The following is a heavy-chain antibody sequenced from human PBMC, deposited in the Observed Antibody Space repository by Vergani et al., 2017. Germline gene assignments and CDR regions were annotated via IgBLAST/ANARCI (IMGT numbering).Heavy chain of an antibody. V-gene: IGHV1-2*04. J-gene: IGHJ4*02. CDR1: GYTFTGYY. D-gene: IGHD3-3*01. CDR2: INPNSGGT. CDR3: AKDLGLRFLAYYFDY. Sequence: QVQLVQSGAEVKKPGASVKVSCKASGYTFTGYYMHWVRQAPGQGLEWMGWINPNSGGTNYAQKFQGWVTMTRDTSISTAYMELSRLRSDDTAVYYCAKDLGLRFLAYYFDYWGQGTLVTVSS.